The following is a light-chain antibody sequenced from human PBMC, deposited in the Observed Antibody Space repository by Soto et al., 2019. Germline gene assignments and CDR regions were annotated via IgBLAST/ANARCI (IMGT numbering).Light chain of an antibody. CDR3: QQRNVWHSVT. V-gene: IGKV3D-11*02. CDR1: PSVTTF. Sequence: ELLLTQSPVTLSLSPGERATLSCGASPSVTTFLAWYQQKPGQAPRLLIYGAFNRATGIPASFSGSGSGTDFTLTISSLETQDSAVYYCQQRNVWHSVTFGQGTRLEIK. J-gene: IGKJ5*01. CDR2: GAF.